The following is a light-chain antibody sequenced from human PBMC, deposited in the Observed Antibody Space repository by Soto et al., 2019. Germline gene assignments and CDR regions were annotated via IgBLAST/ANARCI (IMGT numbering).Light chain of an antibody. J-gene: IGKJ1*01. CDR2: GAS. CDR3: QQYNNRPRT. Sequence: EIVMTQSPATLSVSPGERATLSCRASQSVSSNLAWYQQKPGQAPRLLIYGASTRATGIPARFSGSGSGPEFTLTLSSLQSEDFAVYYCQQYNNRPRTFGQGTKVEIK. CDR1: QSVSSN. V-gene: IGKV3-15*01.